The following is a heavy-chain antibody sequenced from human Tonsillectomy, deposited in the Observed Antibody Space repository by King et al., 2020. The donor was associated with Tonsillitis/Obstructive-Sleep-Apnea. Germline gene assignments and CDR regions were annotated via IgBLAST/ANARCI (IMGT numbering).Heavy chain of an antibody. CDR2: SRPYDGDT. D-gene: IGHD3-22*01. Sequence: VQLVESGAEVKKPGASVKVSCTASGYTFINYDITWVRQAPGQGLEWMGWSRPYDGDTNYAQKLQGRVTMTSDTSTTTAYMEMRSLRSDDTAVYYCARDCYDSSGYYHGYFQHWGQGTLVTVSS. V-gene: IGHV1-18*01. J-gene: IGHJ1*01. CDR1: GYTFINYD. CDR3: ARDCYDSSGYYHGYFQH.